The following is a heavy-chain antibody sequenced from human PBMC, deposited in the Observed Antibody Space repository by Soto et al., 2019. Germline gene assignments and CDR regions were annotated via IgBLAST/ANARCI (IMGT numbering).Heavy chain of an antibody. CDR2: IYYSGST. Sequence: SETLSLTCTVSGGSISSGDYYWSWIRQPPGKGLEWIGYIYYSGSTYYNPSLKSRVTISVDTSKNQFSLKLSSVTAADTAVYYCARIEDDYSNYGPMDVWGQGTTVTVSS. V-gene: IGHV4-30-4*01. CDR1: GGSISSGDYY. CDR3: ARIEDDYSNYGPMDV. J-gene: IGHJ6*02. D-gene: IGHD4-4*01.